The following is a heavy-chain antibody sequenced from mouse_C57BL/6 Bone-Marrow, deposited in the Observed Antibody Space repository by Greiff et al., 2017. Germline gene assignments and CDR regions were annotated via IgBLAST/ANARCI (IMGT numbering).Heavy chain of an antibody. CDR2: IDPENGDT. CDR3: TTWRGILYYFDY. V-gene: IGHV14-4*01. CDR1: GFNIKDDY. J-gene: IGHJ2*01. Sequence: EVQLQQSGAELVRPGASVKLSCTASGFNIKDDYMHWVKQRPEQGLEWIGWIDPENGDTEYASKFQGKATITADTSSNTAYLQLSSLTSEDTAVYYGTTWRGILYYFDYWGQGTTLTVSS.